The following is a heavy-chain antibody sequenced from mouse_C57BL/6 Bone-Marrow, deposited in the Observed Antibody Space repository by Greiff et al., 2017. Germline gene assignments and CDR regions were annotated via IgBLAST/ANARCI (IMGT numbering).Heavy chain of an antibody. Sequence: QVQLKQPGAELVMPGASVKLSCKASGYTFTSYWLHWVKQRPGQGLEWIGEIDPSDSYTNYNQKFKGNSTLTVDKSSSTAYMQLSSLTSEDSAVYYCAREYYWDGECFDYWGQGTTLTVSS. CDR2: IDPSDSYT. CDR3: AREYYWDGECFDY. D-gene: IGHD4-1*01. CDR1: GYTFTSYW. V-gene: IGHV1-69*01. J-gene: IGHJ2*01.